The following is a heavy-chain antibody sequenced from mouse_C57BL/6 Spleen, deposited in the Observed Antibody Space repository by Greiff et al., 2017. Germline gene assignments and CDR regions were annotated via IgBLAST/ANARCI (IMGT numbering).Heavy chain of an antibody. Sequence: QVQLQQPGAELVRPGSSVKLSCKASGYTFTSYWMHWVKQRPIQGLEWIGNINPSDSETHYNQKFKDKATLTVDKSSSTAYMQISRQTSEDSAVYYCARATLAACYDSWFAYWGQGTLVTVSA. V-gene: IGHV1-52*01. CDR3: ARATLAACYDSWFAY. J-gene: IGHJ3*01. CDR1: GYTFTSYW. D-gene: IGHD2-12*01. CDR2: INPSDSET.